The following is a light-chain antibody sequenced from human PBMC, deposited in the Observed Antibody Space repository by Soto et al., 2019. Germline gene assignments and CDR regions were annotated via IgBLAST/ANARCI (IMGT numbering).Light chain of an antibody. CDR2: DAS. J-gene: IGKJ1*01. CDR3: QQRSNWPRT. CDR1: QSVSSY. Sequence: EIVLTQSPATLSLSPGERATLSCRASQSVSSYLAWYQQKPGQAPRLLIYDASNRATGIPARFSGSGSGTDFTLTISNLEPEDFAVYYCQQRSNWPRTFGQGTKVDIK. V-gene: IGKV3-11*01.